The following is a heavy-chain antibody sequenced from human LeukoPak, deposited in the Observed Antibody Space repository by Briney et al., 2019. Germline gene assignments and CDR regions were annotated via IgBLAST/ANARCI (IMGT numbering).Heavy chain of an antibody. CDR2: INPSGGST. CDR1: GYTFTSYY. CDR3: ARSSGRGYYYYYMDV. V-gene: IGHV1-46*01. J-gene: IGHJ6*03. D-gene: IGHD3-10*01. Sequence: ASVKVSCKASGYTFTSYYMHWVRQAPGQGLEWMGIINPSGGSTSYAQKFQGRVTMTRDMSTSTVYMELSSLRSEDTAVYYCARSSGRGYYYYYMDVWGKGTTVTISS.